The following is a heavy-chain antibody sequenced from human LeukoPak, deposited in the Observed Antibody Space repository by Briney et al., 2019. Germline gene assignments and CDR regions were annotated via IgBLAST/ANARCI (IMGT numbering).Heavy chain of an antibody. Sequence: SETLSLTCTVSSGSISTSNYYWGWVRQPPGKALEWIGNIFYSGSTYYSPSLKSRVTISVDTSKNQFSLKLSSVTAADTAVYYCARSGIAAARADFDYWGQGTLVTVSS. J-gene: IGHJ4*02. CDR3: ARSGIAAARADFDY. CDR2: IFYSGST. V-gene: IGHV4-39*07. CDR1: SGSISTSNYY. D-gene: IGHD6-13*01.